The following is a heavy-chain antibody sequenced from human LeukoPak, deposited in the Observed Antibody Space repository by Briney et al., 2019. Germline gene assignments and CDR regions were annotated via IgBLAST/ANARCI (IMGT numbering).Heavy chain of an antibody. CDR3: TRVGYIDEGFDY. D-gene: IGHD5-24*01. CDR2: IKQDGSKK. Sequence: GGSLRLSCVASGFPFSSYWMTWVRQAPGKGLEWVANIKQDGSKKSYVDSVKGRFTISRDNAKNSLYLQMNSLRAEDTAIYYCTRVGYIDEGFDYWGQGTLVTVSS. J-gene: IGHJ4*02. V-gene: IGHV3-7*04. CDR1: GFPFSSYW.